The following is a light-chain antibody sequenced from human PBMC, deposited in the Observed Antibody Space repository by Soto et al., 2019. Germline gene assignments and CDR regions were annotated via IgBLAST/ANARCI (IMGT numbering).Light chain of an antibody. CDR3: CAYAGSSTFYV. CDR1: SSDVGSYNL. V-gene: IGLV2-23*01. Sequence: QSALTQPASVSGSPGQSITISCTGTSSDVGSYNLVSWYQQHPGKASKLMMYEGSKRPSGVSNRFSGSKSGNTASLTISGLQAEDEADYYCCAYAGSSTFYVFGTGTKLTVL. CDR2: EGS. J-gene: IGLJ1*01.